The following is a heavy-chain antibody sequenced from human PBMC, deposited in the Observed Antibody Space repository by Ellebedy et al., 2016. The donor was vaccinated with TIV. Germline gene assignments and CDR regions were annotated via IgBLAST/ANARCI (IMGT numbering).Heavy chain of an antibody. D-gene: IGHD3-9*01. CDR3: VRPPNHFDNIGYAMDV. Sequence: PGGSLRLSCKTSGSTFTNYWIGWVRQMPGKGLEWMGIIYTSHGDTRYSPSFQGQVTISADKSIAVAYLQWIRLKASDTAVYFCVRPPNHFDNIGYAMDVWGQGTMVTVSS. CDR2: IYTSHGDT. J-gene: IGHJ6*02. CDR1: GSTFTNYW. V-gene: IGHV5-51*01.